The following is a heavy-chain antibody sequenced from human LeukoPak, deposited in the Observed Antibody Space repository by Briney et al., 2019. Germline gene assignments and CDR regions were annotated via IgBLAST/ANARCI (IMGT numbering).Heavy chain of an antibody. CDR3: ARRGGSRGWGAFDI. CDR2: ITGTADKT. CDR1: GFTFSDYA. J-gene: IGHJ3*02. D-gene: IGHD6-19*01. V-gene: IGHV3-23*01. Sequence: GGSLRLSCAASGFTFSDYAVSWVRQAPGKGLEWVSSITGTADKTYDADSVKGRFTISRDNSKNTLSLQMSSLRVEDTAIYYCARRGGSRGWGAFDIWGQGTIVTVSS.